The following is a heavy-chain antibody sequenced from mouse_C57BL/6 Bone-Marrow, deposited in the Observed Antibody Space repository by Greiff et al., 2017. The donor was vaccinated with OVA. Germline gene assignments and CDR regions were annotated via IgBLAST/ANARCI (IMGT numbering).Heavy chain of an antibody. CDR1: GYTFTSYG. CDR3: ARSGFYYYGSSYLAWFAY. CDR2: IYPRSGNT. Sequence: VKLQESGAELARPGASVKLSCKASGYTFTSYGISWVKQRTGQGLEWIGEIYPRSGNTYYNEKFKGKATLTADKSSSTAYMELRSLTSEDSAVYFCARSGFYYYGSSYLAWFAYWGQGTLVTVSA. D-gene: IGHD1-1*01. J-gene: IGHJ3*01. V-gene: IGHV1-81*01.